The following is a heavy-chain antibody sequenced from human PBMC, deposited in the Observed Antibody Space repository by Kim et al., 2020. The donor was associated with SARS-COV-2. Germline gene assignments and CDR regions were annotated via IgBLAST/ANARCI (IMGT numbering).Heavy chain of an antibody. D-gene: IGHD3-3*01. V-gene: IGHV3-48*03. CDR3: ARDPADFWSGYYITYYYYGMDV. J-gene: IGHJ6*02. CDR1: GFTFSSYE. CDR2: ISSSGSTI. Sequence: GGSLRLSCAASGFTFSSYEMNWVRQAPGKGLEWVSYISSSGSTIYYADSVKGRFTISRDNAKNSLYLQMNSLRAEDTAVYYCARDPADFWSGYYITYYYYGMDVWGQGTTVTVSS.